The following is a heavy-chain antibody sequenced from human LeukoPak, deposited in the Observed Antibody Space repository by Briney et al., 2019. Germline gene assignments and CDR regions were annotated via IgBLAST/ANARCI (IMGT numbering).Heavy chain of an antibody. CDR3: ARDLPEAAILDP. J-gene: IGHJ5*02. CDR1: GCTISSYY. Sequence: SETLSLTCTGSGCTISSYYWSWIRQPAGKGLEWIGRIHTSGSTNYNPSLKSRVTMSVDTSKNQFSLKLSSVTAADTAVYYCARDLPEAAILDPWGQGTLVTVSS. D-gene: IGHD6-25*01. V-gene: IGHV4-4*07. CDR2: IHTSGST.